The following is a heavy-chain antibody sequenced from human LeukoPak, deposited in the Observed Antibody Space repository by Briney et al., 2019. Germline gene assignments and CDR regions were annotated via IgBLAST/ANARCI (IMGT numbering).Heavy chain of an antibody. CDR1: GFTFSSYA. Sequence: GGSLRLSCAASGFTFSSYAMHWVRQAPGKGLEWVAVISYDGSNKYYADSVKGRFTISRDNSKNTLYLQMNSLRAEDTAVYYCAREEKEPYYDCVWGSSHHFDYWGQGTLVTVSS. D-gene: IGHD3-16*01. CDR3: AREEKEPYYDCVWGSSHHFDY. V-gene: IGHV3-30-3*01. CDR2: ISYDGSNK. J-gene: IGHJ4*02.